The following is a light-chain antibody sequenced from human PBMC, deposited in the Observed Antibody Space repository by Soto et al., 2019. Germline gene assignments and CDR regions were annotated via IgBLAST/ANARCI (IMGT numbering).Light chain of an antibody. Sequence: DIQMTQSPSTLSASVGDRVTITCRASQSISSWLAWYQQKPGKAPKLLIYDASSLESGVPSRFSGSGSGTEFTLTIRSLQPDDFATYYCQQYNSYSRYTFGQGTKLEIK. CDR3: QQYNSYSRYT. CDR1: QSISSW. J-gene: IGKJ2*01. V-gene: IGKV1-5*01. CDR2: DAS.